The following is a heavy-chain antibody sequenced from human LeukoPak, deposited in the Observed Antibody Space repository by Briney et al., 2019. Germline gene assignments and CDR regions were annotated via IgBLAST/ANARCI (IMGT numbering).Heavy chain of an antibody. CDR1: GGSISSSSYY. Sequence: SETLSLTCTVSGGSISSSSYYWGWIRQPPGKGLEWIGSIYYSGSTYYNPSLKSRVTISVDTSKNQFSLKLSSVTAADTAVYYCHVVVPAAIIDYWGQGTLVIVSS. CDR3: HVVVPAAIIDY. CDR2: IYYSGST. J-gene: IGHJ4*02. V-gene: IGHV4-39*01. D-gene: IGHD2-2*01.